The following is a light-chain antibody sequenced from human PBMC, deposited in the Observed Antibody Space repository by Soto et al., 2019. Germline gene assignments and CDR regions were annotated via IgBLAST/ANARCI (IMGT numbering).Light chain of an antibody. Sequence: EIVMRHSPATLSVSPGERATLSCRASQSVSSYLAWYQQKPGQAPRLLIYDASNRATGIPARFSGSGSGTDYTLTISSLEPEDFAVYYCQQRSNWLTFGGGTKVDIK. V-gene: IGKV3-11*01. CDR3: QQRSNWLT. CDR2: DAS. CDR1: QSVSSY. J-gene: IGKJ4*01.